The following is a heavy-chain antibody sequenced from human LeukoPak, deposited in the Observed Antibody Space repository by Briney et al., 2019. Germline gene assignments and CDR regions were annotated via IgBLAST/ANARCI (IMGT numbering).Heavy chain of an antibody. D-gene: IGHD2-15*01. CDR1: EFTFSSYA. V-gene: IGHV3-33*08. J-gene: IGHJ6*02. Sequence: PGGSLRLSCAASEFTFSSYAMQWVRQAPGKGLEWVAIIWYDGSNKYYADSVKGRFTISRDNSKNTMYLQMNSLRAEDTAVYYCARIGCTGGNCRPYYYYGMDVWGQGTTVTVSS. CDR3: ARIGCTGGNCRPYYYYGMDV. CDR2: IWYDGSNK.